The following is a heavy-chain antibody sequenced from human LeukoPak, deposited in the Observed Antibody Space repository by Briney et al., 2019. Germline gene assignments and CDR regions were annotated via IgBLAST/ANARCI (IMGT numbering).Heavy chain of an antibody. CDR1: GFTFSSYG. V-gene: IGHV3-33*01. D-gene: IGHD2-21*01. CDR3: ARDLFSGPPFDY. Sequence: GRSLRLSCAASGFTFSSYGMHCVRQAPGKGLEWVADIWYDGSNKYYADSVKGRFTISRDNSKNTLYLQMNSLRAEDTAVYYCARDLFSGPPFDYWGQGPLVTVSS. J-gene: IGHJ4*02. CDR2: IWYDGSNK.